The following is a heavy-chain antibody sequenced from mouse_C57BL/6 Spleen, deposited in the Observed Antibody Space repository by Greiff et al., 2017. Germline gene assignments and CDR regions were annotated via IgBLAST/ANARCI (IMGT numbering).Heavy chain of an antibody. V-gene: IGHV5-4*03. CDR1: GFTFSSYA. CDR2: ISDGGSYT. Sequence: DVMLVESGGGLVKPGGSLKLSCAASGFTFSSYAMSWVRQTPEKRLEWVATISDGGSYTYYPDNVKGRFTISRDNAKNNLYLQMSHLKSEDTAMYYCARKGVLRGFAYWGQGTLVTVSA. J-gene: IGHJ3*01. CDR3: ARKGVLRGFAY. D-gene: IGHD1-1*01.